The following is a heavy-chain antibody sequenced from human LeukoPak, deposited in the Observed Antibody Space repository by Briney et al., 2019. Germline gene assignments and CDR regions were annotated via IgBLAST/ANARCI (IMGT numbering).Heavy chain of an antibody. Sequence: SETLSLTCTVSGYSISSGYYWGWIRQPPGKGLEWIGSIYHSGSTYYNPSLKSRVTISVDTSKNQFSLKLSSVTAADTAAYYCARGLTGTTSSSFDYWGQGTLVTVSS. CDR1: GYSISSGYY. CDR2: IYHSGST. CDR3: ARGLTGTTSSSFDY. J-gene: IGHJ4*02. D-gene: IGHD1-7*01. V-gene: IGHV4-38-2*02.